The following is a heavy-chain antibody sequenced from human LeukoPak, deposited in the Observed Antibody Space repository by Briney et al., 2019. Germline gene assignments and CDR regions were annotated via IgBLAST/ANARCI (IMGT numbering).Heavy chain of an antibody. D-gene: IGHD4-11*01. J-gene: IGHJ4*02. Sequence: GGSLRLSCAASGFTFSSYSMNWVRQAPGKGLEWVSYISGSSSTIYYADSVKGRFTISRDNAKNSLYLQMNSLRDEDTAVYYCARPTTTVYNYYYFDYWGQGTLVTVSS. CDR3: ARPTTTVYNYYYFDY. CDR1: GFTFSSYS. V-gene: IGHV3-48*02. CDR2: ISGSSSTI.